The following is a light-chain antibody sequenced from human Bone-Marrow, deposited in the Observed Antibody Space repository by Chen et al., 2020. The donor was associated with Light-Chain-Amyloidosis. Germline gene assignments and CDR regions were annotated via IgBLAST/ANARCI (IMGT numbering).Light chain of an antibody. V-gene: IGLV3-21*02. CDR2: DDR. Sequence: SYVLTQPSSVSVAPGQTATIACGGNNIGSTSVHWYQQTPGQAPLLVVYDDRDRPSGVPERLSGSNSGNTATLTLSRVEAGDEADYYCQVWDRSSDRPVFGGGTKLTVL. CDR3: QVWDRSSDRPV. CDR1: NIGSTS. J-gene: IGLJ3*02.